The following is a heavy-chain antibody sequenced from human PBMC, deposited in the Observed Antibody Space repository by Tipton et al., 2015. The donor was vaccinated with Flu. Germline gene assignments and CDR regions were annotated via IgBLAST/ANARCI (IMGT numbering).Heavy chain of an antibody. J-gene: IGHJ4*02. CDR2: TYPGDSDT. V-gene: IGHV5-51*01. Sequence: QLVQSGAEVKKPGESLRISCKVSGYMFTTYWIAWVRQMPGKGLEWMGITYPGDSDTRYSPSFQGQVTISVDKSNSTAYLQWSSLKASDTAMYYCAKSGQYRSLDYWGQGTLVTVSP. CDR3: AKSGQYRSLDY. D-gene: IGHD3-16*02. CDR1: GYMFTTYW.